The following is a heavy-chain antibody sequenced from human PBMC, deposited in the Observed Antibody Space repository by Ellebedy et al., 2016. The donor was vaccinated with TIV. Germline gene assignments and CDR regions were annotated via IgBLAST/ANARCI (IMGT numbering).Heavy chain of an antibody. Sequence: ASVKVSCKASGYTFTGYYMHWVRQAPGQGLEWMGWINPNSGGTNYAQKFQGWVTMTRDTSISTAYIELSRLTSDDTAMYYCARRGYSSGPYWAFDIWGQGTLVTVPS. CDR3: ARRGYSSGPYWAFDI. D-gene: IGHD6-19*01. J-gene: IGHJ3*02. CDR1: GYTFTGYY. V-gene: IGHV1-2*04. CDR2: INPNSGGT.